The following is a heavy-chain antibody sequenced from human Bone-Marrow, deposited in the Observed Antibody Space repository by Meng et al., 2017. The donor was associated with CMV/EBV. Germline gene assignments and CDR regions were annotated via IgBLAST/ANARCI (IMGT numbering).Heavy chain of an antibody. CDR2: ISSSSSYI. V-gene: IGHV3-21*01. D-gene: IGHD2-2*02. J-gene: IGHJ6*02. CDR3: ARSKPVVPAAIPDYYYGMDV. Sequence: GESLKISCAASGFTFSSYSMNWVRQAPGKGLEWVSSISSSSSYIYYADSVKGRFTISRDNAKNSLYLQMNSLRAEDTAVYYCARSKPVVPAAIPDYYYGMDVWGQGTTVTVSS. CDR1: GFTFSSYS.